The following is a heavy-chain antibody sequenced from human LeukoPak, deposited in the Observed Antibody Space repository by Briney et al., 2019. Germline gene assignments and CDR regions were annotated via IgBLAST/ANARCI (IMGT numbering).Heavy chain of an antibody. CDR1: GYTFTSYY. V-gene: IGHV1-46*01. J-gene: IGHJ4*02. CDR2: INPSGGST. Sequence: ASVKVSCKASGYTFTSYYMHWVRQAPGQGLEWMGIINPSGGSTSYAQKFQGRVTMTRDTSTSTVYMELSSLRSEDTAVYYCARAGDYYDSSGQYFDYWGQGTLVTVSS. CDR3: ARAGDYYDSSGQYFDY. D-gene: IGHD3-22*01.